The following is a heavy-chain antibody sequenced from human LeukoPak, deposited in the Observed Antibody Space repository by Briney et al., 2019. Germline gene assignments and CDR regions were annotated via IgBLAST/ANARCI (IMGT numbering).Heavy chain of an antibody. D-gene: IGHD3-10*01. Sequence: TGGSLRLSCVASGFTFSSYWMHWVRQDPRKGLVWVSRINGDGRNINYADSVRGRFTISRDNAKNSLYLQMNSLRAEDTAVYYCARDADSQTYGSGSHFDYWGQGTLVTVSS. J-gene: IGHJ4*02. CDR1: GFTFSSYW. V-gene: IGHV3-74*01. CDR3: ARDADSQTYGSGSHFDY. CDR2: INGDGRNI.